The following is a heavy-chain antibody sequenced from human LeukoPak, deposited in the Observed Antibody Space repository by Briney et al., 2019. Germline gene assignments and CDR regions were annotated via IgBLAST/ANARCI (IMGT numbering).Heavy chain of an antibody. J-gene: IGHJ6*02. D-gene: IGHD2-2*01. CDR2: IDPSDSYT. Sequence: SGESLKISCKGSGYSFTSYWISWVRQMPGKGLEWMGRIDPSDSYTNYSPSFQGHVTISADKSISTAYLQWSSLKASGTAMYYCARPGYCSSTSCYGGDYYYYGMDVWGQGTTVTVSS. CDR3: ARPGYCSSTSCYGGDYYYYGMDV. V-gene: IGHV5-10-1*01. CDR1: GYSFTSYW.